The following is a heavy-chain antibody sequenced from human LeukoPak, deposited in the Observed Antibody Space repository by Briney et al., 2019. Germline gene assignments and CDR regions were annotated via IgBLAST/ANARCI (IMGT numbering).Heavy chain of an antibody. J-gene: IGHJ5*02. D-gene: IGHD5-12*01. CDR1: GGSISSGGYY. CDR2: IYHSGST. Sequence: SETLSLTCTVSGGSISSGGYYWSWIRQPPGKGLEWIGYIYHSGSTYYNPSLKSRVTISVDRSKNQFSLKLSSVTAADTAVYYCARAPDIGWFDPWGQGTLVTVSS. V-gene: IGHV4-30-2*01. CDR3: ARAPDIGWFDP.